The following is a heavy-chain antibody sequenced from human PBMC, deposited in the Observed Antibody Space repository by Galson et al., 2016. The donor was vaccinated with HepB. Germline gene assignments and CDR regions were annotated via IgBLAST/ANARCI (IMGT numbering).Heavy chain of an antibody. CDR1: GYTFTGYY. V-gene: IGHV1-2*02. Sequence: SVKVSCKASGYTFTGYYLHWMRQAPGQGPGWLGWINPNRGATNYAQKFQGRVSMTRDTSISTAFMELNRLRSDDTAVYYCATRLGSDIGGFDPWGRGTLVTVSS. CDR2: INPNRGAT. J-gene: IGHJ2*01. CDR3: ATRLGSDIGGFDP. D-gene: IGHD3-16*01.